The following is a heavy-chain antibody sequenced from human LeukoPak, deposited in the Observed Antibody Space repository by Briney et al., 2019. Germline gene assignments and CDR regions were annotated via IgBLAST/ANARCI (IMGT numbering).Heavy chain of an antibody. V-gene: IGHV1-2*02. Sequence: ASVKVSCKASGYTFTGYYMHWVRQAPGQGLEWMGWINPNSGGTNYAQKFQGRVTMTRDTSISTAYMELSRLTSDDTAVYYCATDYGDYPGYWGQGTLVTVSS. CDR2: INPNSGGT. J-gene: IGHJ4*02. D-gene: IGHD4-17*01. CDR3: ATDYGDYPGY. CDR1: GYTFTGYY.